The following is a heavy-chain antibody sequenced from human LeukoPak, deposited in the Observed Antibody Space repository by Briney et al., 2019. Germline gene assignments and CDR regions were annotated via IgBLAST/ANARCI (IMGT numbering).Heavy chain of an antibody. CDR3: ARGGSSTNNWFDP. J-gene: IGHJ5*02. V-gene: IGHV1-69*13. Sequence: GASVKVSCKASGGTFASYAISWVRQAPGQGLEWMGGIIPIFGTANYAQKFQGRVTIIADESTNTAYMELSSLRSEDTAVYYCARGGSSTNNWFDPWGQGTLVIVSS. D-gene: IGHD2-2*01. CDR2: IIPIFGTA. CDR1: GGTFASYA.